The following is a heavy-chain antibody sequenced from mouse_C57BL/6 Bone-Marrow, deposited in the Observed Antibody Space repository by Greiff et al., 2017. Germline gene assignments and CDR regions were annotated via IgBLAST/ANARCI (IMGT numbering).Heavy chain of an antibody. CDR3: ARNTHYYGSSFPFDY. D-gene: IGHD1-1*01. V-gene: IGHV2-9-1*01. Sequence: VQLKESGPGLVAPSQSLSITCTVSGFSLTSYAISWVRQPPGKGLAWLGVIWTGGGTNYNSALKSRLSISKGNSKSQVFLKMNSLQTDDTARYYCARNTHYYGSSFPFDYWGQGTTLTVSS. CDR1: GFSLTSYA. J-gene: IGHJ2*01. CDR2: IWTGGGT.